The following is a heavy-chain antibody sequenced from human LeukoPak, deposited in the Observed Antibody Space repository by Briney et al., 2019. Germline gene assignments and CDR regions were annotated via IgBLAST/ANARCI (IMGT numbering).Heavy chain of an antibody. Sequence: GESLKISCKGSGYRFNNYWIGWLRQMPGKGLEWMGIIYPGDSDTRYSPSFQGQVTISADRSISTAYLQWSSLKASDTAMYYCARQGYTYAPFDYWGQGTLVTVSS. V-gene: IGHV5-51*01. CDR3: ARQGYTYAPFDY. D-gene: IGHD5-18*01. J-gene: IGHJ4*02. CDR2: IYPGDSDT. CDR1: GYRFNNYW.